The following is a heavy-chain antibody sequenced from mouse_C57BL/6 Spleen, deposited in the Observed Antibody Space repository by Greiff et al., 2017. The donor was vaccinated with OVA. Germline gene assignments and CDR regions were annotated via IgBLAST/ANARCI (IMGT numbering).Heavy chain of an antibody. CDR2: IYPRSGNT. J-gene: IGHJ2*01. Sequence: QVQLKQSGAELARPGASVKLSCKASGYTFTSYGISWVKQRTGQGLEWIGEIYPRSGNTYYNEKFKGKATLTADKSSSTAYMELRSLTSEDSAVYFCARSTYYGSSYGGYFDYWGQGTTLTVSS. D-gene: IGHD1-1*01. CDR1: GYTFTSYG. CDR3: ARSTYYGSSYGGYFDY. V-gene: IGHV1-81*01.